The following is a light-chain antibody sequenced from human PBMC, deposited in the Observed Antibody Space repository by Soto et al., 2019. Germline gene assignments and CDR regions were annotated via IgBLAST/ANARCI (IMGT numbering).Light chain of an antibody. CDR3: CSYAGSDNFV. Sequence: QSALTQPPSASGSPGQSVTISCTGTSSDVGGFKYVSWYQQYPGKAPKLMIYEVNKRPSGVPDRFSGSKSGNTASLTVSGLQAEDEADFYCCSYAGSDNFVFGTGTKLTVL. V-gene: IGLV2-8*01. J-gene: IGLJ1*01. CDR2: EVN. CDR1: SSDVGGFKY.